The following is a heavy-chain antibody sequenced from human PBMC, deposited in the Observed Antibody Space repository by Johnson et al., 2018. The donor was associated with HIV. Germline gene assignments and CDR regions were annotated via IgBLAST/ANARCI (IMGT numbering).Heavy chain of an antibody. Sequence: VQLVESGGGVVQPGRSLRLSCAASGFTFSSYWMSWVRQAPGKGLEWVANIKQDGSEKYYVDSVKGRFTISRDNAKNSLYLQMNSLRAEDTAVYYCARGSWGTIFGVVITGAFDIWGQGTMVTVSS. D-gene: IGHD3-3*01. V-gene: IGHV3-7*03. J-gene: IGHJ3*02. CDR2: IKQDGSEK. CDR1: GFTFSSYW. CDR3: ARGSWGTIFGVVITGAFDI.